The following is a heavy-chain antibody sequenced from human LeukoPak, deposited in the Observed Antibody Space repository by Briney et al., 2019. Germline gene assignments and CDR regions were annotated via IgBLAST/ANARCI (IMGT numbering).Heavy chain of an antibody. V-gene: IGHV3-21*04. CDR3: AKDVGTAALFVFYFDL. J-gene: IGHJ2*01. CDR1: GFTFSHYS. CDR2: ITSSSSYI. D-gene: IGHD6-6*01. Sequence: GGSLRLSCAASGFTFSHYSMNWVRQAPGKGLEWVSSITSSSSYIYYADSVKGRFTISRDNAKKSLYLQMNSLRVEDTAVYYCAKDVGTAALFVFYFDLWGRGARVTVSS.